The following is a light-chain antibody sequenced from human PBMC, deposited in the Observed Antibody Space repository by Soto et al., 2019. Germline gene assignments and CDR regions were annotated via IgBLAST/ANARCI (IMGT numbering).Light chain of an antibody. CDR2: GAS. CDR1: QSITNN. V-gene: IGKV3-15*01. CDR3: QQFNNWPVT. Sequence: EFVITQSPSTLSVSPGQRAPLSCRARQSITNNLAWYQQKPGQPPRLLIFGASSRATGIPARFSGSGSGTEFTLTISSLQSEDSAVYYCQQFNNWPVTFGQGTKVDNK. J-gene: IGKJ1*01.